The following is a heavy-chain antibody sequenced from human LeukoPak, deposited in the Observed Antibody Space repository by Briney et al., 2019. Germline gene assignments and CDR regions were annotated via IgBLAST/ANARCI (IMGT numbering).Heavy chain of an antibody. D-gene: IGHD3-16*02. CDR3: ARARTYLLGD. J-gene: IGHJ4*02. CDR2: IYHSGST. Sequence: TLSLTCTVSGGSISSGSYYWSWIRQPPGKGLEWIGYIYHSGSTYYNPSLKSRVTISVDRSKNQFSLKLSSVTAADTAVYYCARARTYLLGDWGQGTLVTVSS. CDR1: GGSISSGSYY. V-gene: IGHV4-30-2*01.